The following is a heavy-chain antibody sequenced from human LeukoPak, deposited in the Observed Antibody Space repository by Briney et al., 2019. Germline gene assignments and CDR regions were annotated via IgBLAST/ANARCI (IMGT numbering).Heavy chain of an antibody. CDR1: GYTFTDYY. J-gene: IGHJ4*02. V-gene: IGHV1-2*02. Sequence: ASVTVSCTASGYTFTDYYMHWVRQAPGQGLEWMGWINPNSGGTKYAQKFEGRVTMTRDTSISTAYMELSRVTSDDTAVYYCARGGIRAAASKFDYWGQGTLVTVSS. CDR2: INPNSGGT. CDR3: ARGGIRAAASKFDY. D-gene: IGHD6-13*01.